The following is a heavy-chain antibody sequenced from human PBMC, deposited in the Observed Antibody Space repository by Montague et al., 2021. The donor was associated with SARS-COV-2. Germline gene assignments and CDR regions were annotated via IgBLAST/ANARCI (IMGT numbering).Heavy chain of an antibody. J-gene: IGHJ2*01. CDR1: GFTFSHVS. Sequence: SLRLSCAASGFTFSHVSMSWVRQPPCKGLEWVALITSKNDGGTSDYSAPVKCKFTISRDDSKSTLYLQMNNLKAEDTAIYYCTTVADILAGFSSLFDLWGRGALVTVSS. V-gene: IGHV3-15*05. D-gene: IGHD3-9*01. CDR3: TTVADILAGFSSLFDL. CDR2: ITSKNDGGTS.